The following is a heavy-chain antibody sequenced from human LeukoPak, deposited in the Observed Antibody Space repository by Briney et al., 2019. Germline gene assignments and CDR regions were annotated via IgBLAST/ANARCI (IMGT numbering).Heavy chain of an antibody. D-gene: IGHD3-22*01. CDR1: GYTFTSYY. CDR2: INPSGGST. CDR3: ARELYYYDSSGYGAGTRNAFDI. J-gene: IGHJ3*02. Sequence: ASVKVSCRASGYTFTSYYMHWVRQAPGQGLEWMGIINPSGGSTSYAQKFQGRVTMTRDTSTSTVYMELSSLRSEDTAVYYCARELYYYDSSGYGAGTRNAFDIWGQGTMVTVSS. V-gene: IGHV1-46*01.